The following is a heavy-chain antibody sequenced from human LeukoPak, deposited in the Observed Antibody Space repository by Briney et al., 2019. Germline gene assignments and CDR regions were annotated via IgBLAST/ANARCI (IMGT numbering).Heavy chain of an antibody. CDR2: IYHSGST. J-gene: IGHJ5*02. CDR1: GGSSSSGGYS. V-gene: IGHV4-30-2*01. D-gene: IGHD2-21*02. Sequence: SETLSLTCAVSGGSSSSGGYSWSWIRQPPGKGLEWIGYIYHSGSTYYNPSLKSRVTISVDRSKNQFSLKLSSVTAADTAVYYCARGAGCGGDCYSGNNWFDPWGQGTLVTVSS. CDR3: ARGAGCGGDCYSGNNWFDP.